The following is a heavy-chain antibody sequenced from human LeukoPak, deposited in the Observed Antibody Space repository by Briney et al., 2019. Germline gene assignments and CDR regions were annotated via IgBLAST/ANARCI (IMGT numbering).Heavy chain of an antibody. V-gene: IGHV4-4*02. Sequence: SGTLSLTCAVSGGSISSGNWWSWVRQAPGKGLEWLGEIYHSGSTNYNPSLKSRVTISVDKSKNQFSLQLSSVTAADTAVYYCVVVAATRGFDYWGQGTLVTVSS. CDR1: GGSISSGNW. CDR3: VVVAATRGFDY. D-gene: IGHD2-15*01. CDR2: IYHSGST. J-gene: IGHJ4*02.